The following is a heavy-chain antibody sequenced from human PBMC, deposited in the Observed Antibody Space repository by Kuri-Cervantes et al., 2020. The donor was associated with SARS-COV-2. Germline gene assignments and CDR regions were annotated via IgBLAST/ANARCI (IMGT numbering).Heavy chain of an antibody. CDR3: ARLDSLD. Sequence: GESLKISCAASGFTFSSYAMSWVRQAPGKGLEWVSAISGSGGSTYYADSVKGRFTISGDNSKNTLYLQMNSLRDEDTAVYYCARLDSLDWGQGTLVTVSS. V-gene: IGHV3-23*01. CDR2: ISGSGGST. CDR1: GFTFSSYA. D-gene: IGHD2-21*01. J-gene: IGHJ4*02.